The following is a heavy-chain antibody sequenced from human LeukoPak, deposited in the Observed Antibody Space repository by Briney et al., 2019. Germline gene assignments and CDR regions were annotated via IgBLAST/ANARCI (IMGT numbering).Heavy chain of an antibody. J-gene: IGHJ3*02. Sequence: SETLSLTCTVSGGSISSSRQYWGWIRQPPGKGLEWIGNIYYSGSTYYNPSLKSRFTISVDTSKNQFSLKLSSVTAADTAVYYCARNSLATNAFDIWGQGTMVTVSS. V-gene: IGHV4-39*07. D-gene: IGHD5-12*01. CDR2: IYYSGST. CDR1: GGSISSSRQY. CDR3: ARNSLATNAFDI.